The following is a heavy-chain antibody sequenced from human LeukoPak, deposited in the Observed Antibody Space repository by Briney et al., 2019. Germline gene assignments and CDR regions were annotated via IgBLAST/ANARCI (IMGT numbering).Heavy chain of an antibody. V-gene: IGHV3-21*01. Sequence: GGSLRLSCAASGFTFSSYSMSWVRKAPGRALEWVSSIYYADSVKGRFTISRDNAKNSLYLQMNSLRAEDTAVYYCARAGNYYGRHTNWFDPWGQGTLVTVSS. CDR2: I. D-gene: IGHD3-10*01. J-gene: IGHJ5*02. CDR3: ARAGNYYGRHTNWFDP. CDR1: GFTFSSYS.